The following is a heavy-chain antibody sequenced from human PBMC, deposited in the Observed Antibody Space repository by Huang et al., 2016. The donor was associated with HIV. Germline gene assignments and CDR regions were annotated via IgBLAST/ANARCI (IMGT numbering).Heavy chain of an antibody. CDR3: AREKAADSAWYGVYYFDY. CDR1: GGSFSGYY. Sequence: QVQLRQWGAGLVKPSETLSLTCAVYGGSFSGYYWTWIRQSPGKGLEWIGEINHIGKTNYQPSLKSRVTISKDTGKNQVSLQLTSVSAADTGVYFCAREKAADSAWYGVYYFDYWGEGALVTVTS. V-gene: IGHV4-34*01. J-gene: IGHJ4*02. D-gene: IGHD6-19*01. CDR2: INHIGKT.